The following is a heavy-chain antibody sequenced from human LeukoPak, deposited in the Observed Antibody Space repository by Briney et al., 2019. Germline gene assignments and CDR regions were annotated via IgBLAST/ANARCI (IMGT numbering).Heavy chain of an antibody. CDR2: IYYSGST. Sequence: PSETLSLTCTVSGGSISSSSYYWGWIRQPPGKGLEWIGSIYYSGSTYYNPSLKSRVTISVDTSKNQFSLKLSSVTAADTAVYYCARLPNQYYDFWSGYQDYWGQGTLVTVSS. D-gene: IGHD3-3*01. CDR1: GGSISSSSYY. CDR3: ARLPNQYYDFWSGYQDY. V-gene: IGHV4-39*01. J-gene: IGHJ4*02.